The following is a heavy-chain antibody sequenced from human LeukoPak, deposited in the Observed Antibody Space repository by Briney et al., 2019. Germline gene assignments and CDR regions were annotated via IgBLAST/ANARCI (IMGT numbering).Heavy chain of an antibody. CDR2: IYYSGST. V-gene: IGHV4-39*01. CDR1: GGSISSSSYY. D-gene: IGHD2-2*01. J-gene: IGHJ3*02. Sequence: PSETLSLTCTVSGGSISSSSYYWGWIRQPPGKGLEWIGSIYYSGSTYYNPSLMSRVTISVDTSKNQFSLKLSSVTAADTAVYYCARHAVVPAAMLVGAFDIWGQGTMVTVSS. CDR3: ARHAVVPAAMLVGAFDI.